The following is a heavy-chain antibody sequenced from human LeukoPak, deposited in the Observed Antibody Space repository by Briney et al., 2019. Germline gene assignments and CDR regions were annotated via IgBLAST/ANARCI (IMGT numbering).Heavy chain of an antibody. CDR3: ARDGIRGAQLWKTGGGGY. CDR2: IIPIFGTA. D-gene: IGHD5-18*01. V-gene: IGHV1-69*13. J-gene: IGHJ4*02. Sequence: SVKVSCKASGGTFSSYAISWVRQAPGQGLEWMGGIIPIFGTANYAQKFQGRVTITADESTSTAYMELSSLRSEDTAVYYCARDGIRGAQLWKTGGGGYWGQGTLVTVSS. CDR1: GGTFSSYA.